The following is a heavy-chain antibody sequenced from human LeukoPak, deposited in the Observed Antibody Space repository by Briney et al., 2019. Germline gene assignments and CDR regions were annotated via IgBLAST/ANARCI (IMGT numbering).Heavy chain of an antibody. CDR1: GFTFSGYY. CDR3: ASGVIGYATSFDY. V-gene: IGHV3-11*01. J-gene: IGHJ4*02. CDR2: ISDSGTTI. Sequence: GGSLRLSCAASGFTFSGYYMSWIRQAPGKGLEWFSYISDSGTTIYYADSVKGRFTISRDNAKNSLYLQMNSLRAEDTAVYYCASGVIGYATSFDYWGQGTLVTVSS. D-gene: IGHD3-16*01.